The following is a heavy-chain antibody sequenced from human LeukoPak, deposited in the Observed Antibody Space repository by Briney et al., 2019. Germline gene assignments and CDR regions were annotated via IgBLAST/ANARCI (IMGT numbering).Heavy chain of an antibody. Sequence: SETLSLTCTVSGGSISSYYWSWIRQPPGKGLDWIGYIYYSGSTNYNPSLKSRVTISVDTSKNQFSLKLSSVTAADTAVYYCARGPYCGGDCYSDAFDIWGQGTMVTVSS. V-gene: IGHV4-59*01. D-gene: IGHD2-21*02. CDR3: ARGPYCGGDCYSDAFDI. CDR2: IYYSGST. J-gene: IGHJ3*02. CDR1: GGSISSYY.